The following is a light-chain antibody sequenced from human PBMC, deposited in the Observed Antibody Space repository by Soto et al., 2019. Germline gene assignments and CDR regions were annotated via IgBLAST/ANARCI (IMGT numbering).Light chain of an antibody. J-gene: IGKJ1*01. CDR2: WAS. Sequence: DIVMTQSPDSLAVSLGERATINCKSSQNVLHSPNNKNYLAWYQHKPGQPPKMLIYWASSRESGVPDRFSGSGSGTDFTLTISSLQSEDVAVYYCQLYYTKSWSFGQGTKVEIK. CDR1: QNVLHSPNNKNY. V-gene: IGKV4-1*01. CDR3: QLYYTKSWS.